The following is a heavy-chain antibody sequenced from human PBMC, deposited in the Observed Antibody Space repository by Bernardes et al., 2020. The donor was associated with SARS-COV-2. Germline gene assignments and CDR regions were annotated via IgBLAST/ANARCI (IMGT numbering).Heavy chain of an antibody. J-gene: IGHJ4*02. CDR1: GFTFRSYW. D-gene: IGHD1-26*01. CDR3: ARGSGNYYFDF. CDR2: INGDGSNI. Sequence: VGSLRLSCGASGFTFRSYWMHWVRQAPGKGLVWVSRINGDGSNINYADSVKGRFTISRDNAKNTLYLEMSSPRAEDTAVYYCARGSGNYYFDFWGQGTPVTVSS. V-gene: IGHV3-74*01.